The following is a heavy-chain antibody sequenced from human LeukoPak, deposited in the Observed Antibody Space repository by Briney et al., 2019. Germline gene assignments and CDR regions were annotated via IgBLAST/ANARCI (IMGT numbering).Heavy chain of an antibody. D-gene: IGHD3-10*01. CDR2: IYYSGSI. Sequence: PSETLSLTCTVSGGSISSSSYYWGWIRQPPGKGLEWIGSIYYSGSIYYNPSLKSRVNRSVDTSKNQFSLKLSSVTAADTAVYYCARHRITMVRGVIMENWFDPWGQGTLVTVSS. CDR1: GGSISSSSYY. CDR3: ARHRITMVRGVIMENWFDP. V-gene: IGHV4-39*01. J-gene: IGHJ5*02.